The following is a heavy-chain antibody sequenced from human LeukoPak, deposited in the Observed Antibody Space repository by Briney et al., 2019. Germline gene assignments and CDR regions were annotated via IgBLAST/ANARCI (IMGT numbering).Heavy chain of an antibody. D-gene: IGHD3-22*01. V-gene: IGHV4-59*01. J-gene: IGHJ4*02. Sequence: SETLSLTCTVSGSSISSYYWSWIRQPPGKGLEWIGYIYYSGSTNYNPSLKSRVTISVDTSKNQFSLKLSSVTAADTAVYYCARSGYDSSGYTDYWGQGTLVTVSS. CDR1: GSSISSYY. CDR3: ARSGYDSSGYTDY. CDR2: IYYSGST.